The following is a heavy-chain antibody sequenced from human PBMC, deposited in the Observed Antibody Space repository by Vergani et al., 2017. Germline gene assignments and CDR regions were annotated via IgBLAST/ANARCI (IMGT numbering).Heavy chain of an antibody. CDR3: ARATYGDIHDPYYFDY. Sequence: QVQLQESGPGLVKPSGTLSLTCAVSGGSISSSNWWSWVRQPPGKGLEWIGEINHSGSTYYNPSLKSRVTISVDRSKNQFSLKLSSVTAADTAVYYCARATYGDIHDPYYFDYWGQGTLVTVSS. D-gene: IGHD4-17*01. CDR1: GGSISSSNW. V-gene: IGHV4-4*02. J-gene: IGHJ4*02. CDR2: INHSGST.